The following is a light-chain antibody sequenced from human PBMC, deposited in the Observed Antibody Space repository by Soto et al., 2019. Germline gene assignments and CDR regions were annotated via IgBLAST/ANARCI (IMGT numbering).Light chain of an antibody. J-gene: IGKJ1*01. CDR3: QQYGTSPRT. CDR2: DAS. V-gene: IGKV3-20*01. Sequence: EIVLTQSPATLSLSPGERVTLSCRASQDIRSHLAWYQQKPGQAPRLLIFDASSRATGIPDRFSGSGSGTDFTLSISRLEPEDFAVYYCQQYGTSPRTFGQGTKVDIK. CDR1: QDIRSH.